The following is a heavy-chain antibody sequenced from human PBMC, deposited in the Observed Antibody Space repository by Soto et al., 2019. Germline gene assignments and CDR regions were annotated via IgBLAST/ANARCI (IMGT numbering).Heavy chain of an antibody. Sequence: SDTLSLTCTVSGGSISSYYWSWIRQTPGKGLEWIGYIYYSGSTNYNPSLKSRVTISVDTSKNQFSLKLSSVTAADTAVYYCARELAAAASNWFDPWGQGTLVTVSS. CDR2: IYYSGST. J-gene: IGHJ5*02. CDR3: ARELAAAASNWFDP. D-gene: IGHD6-13*01. CDR1: GGSISSYY. V-gene: IGHV4-59*01.